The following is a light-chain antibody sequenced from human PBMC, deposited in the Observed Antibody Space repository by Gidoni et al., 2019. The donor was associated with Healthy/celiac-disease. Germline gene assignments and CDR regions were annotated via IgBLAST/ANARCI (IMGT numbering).Light chain of an antibody. CDR1: QSISSW. CDR2: KAS. CDR3: QQYNSYPYT. Sequence: DIQMTQSPSTLSASVGDSVAITCRASQSISSWLAWYQQKPGKAPKLLISKASSLESGVPSRCSGRGSGTEFTLTISSLQPDDFATYYCQQYNSYPYTFGQGTKLEIK. J-gene: IGKJ2*01. V-gene: IGKV1-5*03.